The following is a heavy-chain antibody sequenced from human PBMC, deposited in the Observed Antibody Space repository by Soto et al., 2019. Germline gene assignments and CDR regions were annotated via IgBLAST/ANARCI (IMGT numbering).Heavy chain of an antibody. Sequence: EVQLVESGGGLIQPGGSLRLSCAASGFTVSSNYMSWVRQAPGKGLEWVAVIYSGGSTYYADSVKGRFTISRDNSKNTLYLQMNSLRAEDTAVYYCAREAYCGGDCYSGYFQHWGQGTLVTVSS. D-gene: IGHD2-21*02. V-gene: IGHV3-53*01. CDR1: GFTVSSNY. CDR2: IYSGGST. J-gene: IGHJ1*01. CDR3: AREAYCGGDCYSGYFQH.